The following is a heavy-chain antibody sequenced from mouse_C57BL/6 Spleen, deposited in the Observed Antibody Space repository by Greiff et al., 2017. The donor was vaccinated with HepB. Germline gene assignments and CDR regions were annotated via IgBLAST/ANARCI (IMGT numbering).Heavy chain of an antibody. CDR2: INPNNGGT. Sequence: VQLQQSGPELVKPGASVKISCKASGYTFTDYYMNWVKQSHGKSLEWIGDINPNNGGTSYNQKFKGKATLTVDKSSSTAYMELRSLTSEDSAVYYCARLGYYGGFDYWGQGTTLTVSS. D-gene: IGHD1-1*02. CDR3: ARLGYYGGFDY. V-gene: IGHV1-26*01. J-gene: IGHJ2*01. CDR1: GYTFTDYY.